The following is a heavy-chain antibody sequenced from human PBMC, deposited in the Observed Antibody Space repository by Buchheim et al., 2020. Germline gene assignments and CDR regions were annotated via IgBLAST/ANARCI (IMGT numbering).Heavy chain of an antibody. CDR3: ARRKGLYISSSSFDF. Sequence: EVQLVQSGADVKKPGESLKISCKGSGYSFATYWIAWVRQMPGNGLEWMGIIYPGDSDTRYSPSFQGPVTISADKSVSTAYPQWSSLRASDTAIYYCARRKGLYISSSSFDFWGQGTL. CDR2: IYPGDSDT. V-gene: IGHV5-51*01. CDR1: GYSFATYW. J-gene: IGHJ4*02. D-gene: IGHD6-6*01.